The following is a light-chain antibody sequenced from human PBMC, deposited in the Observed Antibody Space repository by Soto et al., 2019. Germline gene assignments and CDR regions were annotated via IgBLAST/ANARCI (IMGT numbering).Light chain of an antibody. CDR2: EVS. V-gene: IGLV2-14*01. Sequence: QSVLTQPASVSGSPGQSITISCTGTSSDVGGYDYVSWYQQHPGKAPKLMIYEVSSRPSGVSNRFSGPKSGNTASLTISGLQAEDEADYYCSSYTSSSTPYVFGTGTKLTGL. CDR1: SSDVGGYDY. J-gene: IGLJ1*01. CDR3: SSYTSSSTPYV.